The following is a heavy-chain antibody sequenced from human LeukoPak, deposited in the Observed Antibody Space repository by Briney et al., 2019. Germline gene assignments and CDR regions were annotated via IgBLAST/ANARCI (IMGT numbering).Heavy chain of an antibody. Sequence: GGSLRLSCAASGFTFDDYAMHWVRQAPGKGLEWVSVIYSGGSTYYADSVKGRFTISRDNSKNTLYLQMNSLRAEDTAVYYCASKNGSGSYFSNYYYYMDVWGKGTTVTVSS. D-gene: IGHD3-10*01. CDR3: ASKNGSGSYFSNYYYYMDV. CDR2: IYSGGST. J-gene: IGHJ6*03. CDR1: GFTFDDYA. V-gene: IGHV3-53*01.